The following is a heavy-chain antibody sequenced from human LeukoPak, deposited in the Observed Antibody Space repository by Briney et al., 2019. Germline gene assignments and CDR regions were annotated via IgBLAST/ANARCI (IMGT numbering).Heavy chain of an antibody. CDR3: ARVLNYYDSSGYYFSY. D-gene: IGHD3-22*01. CDR1: GFTFSYYT. V-gene: IGHV3-30-3*01. J-gene: IGHJ4*02. Sequence: RGSLRLSCAASGFTFSYYTMHWVRQAPGKGLEWVAVISYDGCNKYYADSVKGRFTISRDNSKNTLYLQMNSLRAEDTAVYYCARVLNYYDSSGYYFSYWGQGTLVTVSS. CDR2: ISYDGCNK.